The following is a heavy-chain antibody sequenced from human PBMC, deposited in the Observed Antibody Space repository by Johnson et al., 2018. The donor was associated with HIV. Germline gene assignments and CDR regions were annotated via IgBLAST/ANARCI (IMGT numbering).Heavy chain of an antibody. CDR3: ARDRSSWYGGDAFDI. V-gene: IGHV3-11*04. J-gene: IGHJ3*02. CDR1: GFTFSDYF. D-gene: IGHD6-13*01. CDR2: MSSSGNLI. Sequence: QVQLVESGGGLVKPGGSLRLSCAASGFTFSDYFMSWIRQAPGKGLEWVSYMSSSGNLIYYADSVKGRVTISRDNAKNSLYLQMNSLSAEDTAVYYCARDRSSWYGGDAFDIWGHGTMVTVSS.